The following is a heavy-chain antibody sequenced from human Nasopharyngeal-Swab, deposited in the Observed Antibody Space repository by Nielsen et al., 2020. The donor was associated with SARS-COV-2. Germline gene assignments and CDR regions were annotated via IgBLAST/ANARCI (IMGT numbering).Heavy chain of an antibody. CDR1: GFTFDDYA. CDR3: AKDILYSGSYYGVFDY. Sequence: GGSLRLSCAASGFTFDDYAMHWVRQAPGKGLEWVSGISWNSVSIGYADSVKGRFTISRDNAKNSLYLQMNSLRAEDTALYYCAKDILYSGSYYGVFDYWGQGTLVTVSS. J-gene: IGHJ4*02. V-gene: IGHV3-9*01. D-gene: IGHD1-26*01. CDR2: ISWNSVSI.